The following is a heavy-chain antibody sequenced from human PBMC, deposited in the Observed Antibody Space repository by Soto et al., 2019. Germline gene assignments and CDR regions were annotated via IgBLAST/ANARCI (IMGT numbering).Heavy chain of an antibody. J-gene: IGHJ6*03. D-gene: IGHD2-21*02. Sequence: PSETLSLTCTVSGGSISSYYWSWIRRPPGKGLEWIGYIYYSGSTNYNPSLKSRVTISVDTSKNQFSLKLSSVTAADTAVYYCARLAGDGSYYYYYYYMDVWGKGTTVTVSS. V-gene: IGHV4-59*08. CDR2: IYYSGST. CDR1: GGSISSYY. CDR3: ARLAGDGSYYYYYYYMDV.